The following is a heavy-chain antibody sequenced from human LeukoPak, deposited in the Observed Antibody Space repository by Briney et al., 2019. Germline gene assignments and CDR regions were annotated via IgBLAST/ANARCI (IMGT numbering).Heavy chain of an antibody. D-gene: IGHD3-16*02. Sequence: PGGSLRLSCAASDFTFISYWMTWVRQAPGKGLEWVANIKQDGSEKYYVDSVKGRFTISRDNAKNSLFLQMNSLRAEDTAVYYCARGSFLITFGGFIGWGQGTLVTVSS. CDR3: ARGSFLITFGGFIG. J-gene: IGHJ4*02. V-gene: IGHV3-7*04. CDR2: IKQDGSEK. CDR1: DFTFISYW.